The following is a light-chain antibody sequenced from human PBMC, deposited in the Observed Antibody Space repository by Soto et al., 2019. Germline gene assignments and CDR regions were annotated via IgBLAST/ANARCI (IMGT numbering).Light chain of an antibody. V-gene: IGLV2-14*03. CDR3: SSYTTSTTWV. CDR1: SRDVGYYNY. CDR2: GVT. Sequence: QSALTQPASVSGSPGQSITISCTGTSRDVGYYNYVTWLQQHPGQAPKLMIYGVTNRPPETSNRVSDSKSGNTASLTNSGLQAEDEADYDFSSYTTSTTWVFGGGTKLTVL. J-gene: IGLJ3*02.